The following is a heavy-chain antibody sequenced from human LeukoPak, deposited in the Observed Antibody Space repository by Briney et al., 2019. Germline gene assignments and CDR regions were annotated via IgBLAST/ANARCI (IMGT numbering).Heavy chain of an antibody. CDR2: INPNSGGT. CDR3: ARDGTAYYGSGSYYKGGNYYYYYMDV. D-gene: IGHD3-10*01. Sequence: ASVKVSCKASGYTFTGYYMHWVRQAPGQGLEWMGWINPNSGGTNYAQKFQGRVTMTRDTSISTAYMELSRLRSDDTAVYYCARDGTAYYGSGSYYKGGNYYYYYMDVWGKGTTVTVSS. J-gene: IGHJ6*03. CDR1: GYTFTGYY. V-gene: IGHV1-2*02.